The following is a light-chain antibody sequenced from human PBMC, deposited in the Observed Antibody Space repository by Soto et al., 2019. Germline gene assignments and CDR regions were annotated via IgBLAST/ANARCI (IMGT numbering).Light chain of an antibody. J-gene: IGLJ1*01. CDR1: SSDVGGYDY. Sequence: QSVLTQPRSVSGSPGQLVTISCTGTSSDVGGYDYVSWYQQHPGKAPKLMIYDVSERPSGVPDRFSGSKSGNTASLTISGLQAEDEADYHCCSYAGSHTFVFGTGTKVTVL. CDR2: DVS. V-gene: IGLV2-11*01. CDR3: CSYAGSHTFV.